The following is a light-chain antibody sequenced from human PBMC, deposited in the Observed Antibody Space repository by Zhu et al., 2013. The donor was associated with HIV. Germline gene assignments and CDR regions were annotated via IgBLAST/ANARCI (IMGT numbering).Light chain of an antibody. CDR3: QHYHYLHPYS. CDR2: SVS. CDR1: QSVSSN. Sequence: EIVLTQSPGTLSLSPGERATLSCRASQSVSSNLAWYQQKPGQPPRLIIYSVSTRATGIPARFTGGGSGTEFTLTIDSLQPEDFATYYCQHYHYLHPYSFGQGTKLEI. J-gene: IGKJ2*03. V-gene: IGKV3-15*01.